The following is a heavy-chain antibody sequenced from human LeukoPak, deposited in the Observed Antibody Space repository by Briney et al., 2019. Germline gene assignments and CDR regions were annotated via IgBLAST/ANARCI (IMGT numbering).Heavy chain of an antibody. Sequence: SQTLSLTCTVSGGSISSGSYYWSWIRQPAGKGLEWIGRIYTSGSTNYNPSLKSRVTISVDTSKNQFSLKLSSVTAADTAVYFFASLYTYGDYDYWGQGTLVTVSS. V-gene: IGHV4-61*02. CDR2: IYTSGST. D-gene: IGHD4-17*01. CDR3: ASLYTYGDYDY. J-gene: IGHJ4*02. CDR1: GGSISSGSYY.